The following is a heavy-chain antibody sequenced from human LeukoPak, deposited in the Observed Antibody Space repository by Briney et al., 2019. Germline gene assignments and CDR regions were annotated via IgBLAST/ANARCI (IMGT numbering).Heavy chain of an antibody. CDR1: GASISSYY. CDR2: IYTSGST. Sequence: SETLSLTCTVSGASISSYYWSWIRQPAGKGLEWIGYIYTSGSTNYNPSLKSRVTMSVDTSKNQLSLKLSSVTAADTAVYFCARDVGAGIAAAFDYWGQGILVIVSS. V-gene: IGHV4-4*07. D-gene: IGHD6-13*01. J-gene: IGHJ4*02. CDR3: ARDVGAGIAAAFDY.